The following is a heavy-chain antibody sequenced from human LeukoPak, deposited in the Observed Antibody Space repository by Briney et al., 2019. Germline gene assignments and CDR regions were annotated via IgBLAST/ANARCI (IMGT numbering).Heavy chain of an antibody. CDR2: ISYDGSNK. Sequence: GRSLRLSCAASGFTFSSYGMHWVRQAPGKGLEWVSVISYDGSNKYYADSVKGRFTISRDNSKNTLYLQMNSLRAEDTAVYYCARVGMAAAGTRVYFQHWGQGTLVTVSS. J-gene: IGHJ1*01. CDR1: GFTFSSYG. CDR3: ARVGMAAAGTRVYFQH. V-gene: IGHV3-30*04. D-gene: IGHD6-13*01.